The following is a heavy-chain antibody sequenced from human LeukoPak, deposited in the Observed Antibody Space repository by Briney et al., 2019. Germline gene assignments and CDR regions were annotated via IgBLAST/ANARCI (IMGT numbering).Heavy chain of an antibody. CDR2: ISAYNGNT. Sequence: ASVKVSCKASGHTFNTFGISWVRQAPGQGLEWMGWISAYNGNTNYAQKLQGRVTMTTDTSTSTAYMELRSLRSDDTAVYYCARDGATMVRGVIDYWGQGTLVTVSS. J-gene: IGHJ4*02. V-gene: IGHV1-18*01. CDR3: ARDGATMVRGVIDY. D-gene: IGHD3-10*01. CDR1: GHTFNTFG.